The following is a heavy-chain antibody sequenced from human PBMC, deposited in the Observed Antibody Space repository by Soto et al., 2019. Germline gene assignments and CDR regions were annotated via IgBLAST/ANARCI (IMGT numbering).Heavy chain of an antibody. Sequence: TLSLTCTLSGGSISSYYWSWIRQPPGKGLEWIGEINHSGSTNYNPSLKSRVTISVDTSKNQFSLKLSSVTAADTAVYYCARGGARGAVAYYYGMDVWGQGTTVTVSS. CDR1: GGSISSYY. D-gene: IGHD6-19*01. CDR2: INHSGST. J-gene: IGHJ6*02. V-gene: IGHV4-34*01. CDR3: ARGGARGAVAYYYGMDV.